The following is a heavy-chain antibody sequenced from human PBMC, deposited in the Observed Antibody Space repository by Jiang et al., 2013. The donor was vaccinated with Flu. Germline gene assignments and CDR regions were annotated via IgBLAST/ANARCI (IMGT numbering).Heavy chain of an antibody. CDR3: ARMMSTTTTGYFDI. Sequence: KPTQTLTLTCSFSGLSLSANGEAFVWIRQPPGKALEWLALTYWNDDERYSPSLQHRLTITKDTSENQLILTLTNVDLADTGTYYCARMMSTTTTGYFDIWGRGSPV. CDR1: GLSLSANGEA. D-gene: IGHD2-2*01. CDR2: TYWNDDE. J-gene: IGHJ2*01. V-gene: IGHV2-5*01.